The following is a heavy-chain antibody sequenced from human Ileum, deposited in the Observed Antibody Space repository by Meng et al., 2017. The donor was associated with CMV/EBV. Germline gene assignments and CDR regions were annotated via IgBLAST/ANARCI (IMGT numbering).Heavy chain of an antibody. CDR1: SFSLSTSGVC. CDR3: ALVTVTAEFDY. D-gene: IGHD4-17*01. Sequence: FSSFSLSTSGVCVGWLRQPPVEALEWLALIYWNDDTRYSPSLKSRLTITKDTSKNQVVLTMTNMDPVDTATYYCALVTVTAEFDYWGQGTLVTVSS. CDR2: IYWNDDT. J-gene: IGHJ4*02. V-gene: IGHV2-5*01.